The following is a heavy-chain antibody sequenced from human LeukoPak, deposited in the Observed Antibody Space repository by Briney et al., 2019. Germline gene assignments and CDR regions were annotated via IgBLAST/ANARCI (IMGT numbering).Heavy chain of an antibody. D-gene: IGHD2-2*01. V-gene: IGHV4-38-2*02. CDR2: SGST. CDR1: GYSISSGYY. Sequence: SETLSLTCTVSGYSISSGYYWGWIRQPPGKGLEWIGSGSTYYNPSLKSRVTISVDKSKNQFSLKLSSVTAADTAVYYCAATADEYCSSTSCSFDPWGQGTLVTVSS. CDR3: AATADEYCSSTSCSFDP. J-gene: IGHJ5*02.